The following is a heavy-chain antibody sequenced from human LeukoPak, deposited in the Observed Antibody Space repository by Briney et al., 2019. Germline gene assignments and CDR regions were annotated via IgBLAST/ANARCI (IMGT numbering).Heavy chain of an antibody. CDR2: ISCYNGNT. D-gene: IGHD3-3*01. Sequence: GASVKVSCKASGYTFASYGISWVRQAPGQGLEWMGWISCYNGNTNYPQKFQGRVTMTTDTSTSTAYMELRSLRSDDTAVYYCAREMYDFWSGYPQTFGYWGQGTLVTVSS. CDR3: AREMYDFWSGYPQTFGY. V-gene: IGHV1-18*01. CDR1: GYTFASYG. J-gene: IGHJ4*02.